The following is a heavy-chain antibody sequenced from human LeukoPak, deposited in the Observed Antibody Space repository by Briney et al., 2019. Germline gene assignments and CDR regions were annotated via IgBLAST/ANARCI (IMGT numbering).Heavy chain of an antibody. D-gene: IGHD5-18*01. CDR1: GYTFTRYY. Sequence: GASVKVSCKASGYTFTRYYMDWVRQAPGQGREGMGWINPNSVGTNYAQKFQSRVTMTRDTSISTAYMELSRLRSDDTAVYYCARGNRAAMVTRYYYYYMDVWGKGTTVTVSS. J-gene: IGHJ6*03. CDR3: ARGNRAAMVTRYYYYYMDV. V-gene: IGHV1-2*02. CDR2: INPNSVGT.